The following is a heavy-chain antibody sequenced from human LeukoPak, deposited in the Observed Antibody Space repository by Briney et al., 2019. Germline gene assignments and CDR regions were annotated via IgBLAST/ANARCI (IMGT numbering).Heavy chain of an antibody. J-gene: IGHJ5*02. CDR3: ARDPPIVVVPAANGEYNCFDP. D-gene: IGHD2-2*01. CDR1: GGAFSSYT. Sequence: SVKVSCKCSGGAFSSYTISWVRQAPGQGREWVGRIIPILGIANYAQKFQGRVTITADKYTSKAYMELSSLRSEDTAVYYCARDPPIVVVPAANGEYNCFDPWGQGTLVTVSS. CDR2: IIPILGIA. V-gene: IGHV1-69*04.